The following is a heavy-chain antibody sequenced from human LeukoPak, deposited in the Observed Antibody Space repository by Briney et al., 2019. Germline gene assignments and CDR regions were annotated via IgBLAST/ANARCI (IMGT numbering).Heavy chain of an antibody. CDR3: AKGIRFLEWSSPFDY. CDR2: ISGSGGST. J-gene: IGHJ4*02. Sequence: GGSLRLSCAASGFTFSSYAMSWVRQAPGKGLEWVSAISGSGGSTYYADSVKGRFTLSRDNSKNTLYLQMNSLRAEDTAVYYCAKGIRFLEWSSPFDYWAREPWSPSPQ. CDR1: GFTFSSYA. D-gene: IGHD3-3*01. V-gene: IGHV3-23*01.